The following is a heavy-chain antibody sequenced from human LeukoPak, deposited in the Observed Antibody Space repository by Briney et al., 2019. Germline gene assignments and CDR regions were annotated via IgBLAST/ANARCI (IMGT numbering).Heavy chain of an antibody. D-gene: IGHD3-22*01. CDR2: IYYSGST. CDR1: GGSVSSGSYY. V-gene: IGHV4-61*01. Sequence: SETLSLTCTVSGGSVSSGSYYGSWIRQPPGKGLDWIGYIYYSGSTNYNPSLKSRVTISVDTSKNQFSLKLSSVTAADTAVYYCATYYYDSSGYYYFDYWGQGTLVTVSS. CDR3: ATYYYDSSGYYYFDY. J-gene: IGHJ4*02.